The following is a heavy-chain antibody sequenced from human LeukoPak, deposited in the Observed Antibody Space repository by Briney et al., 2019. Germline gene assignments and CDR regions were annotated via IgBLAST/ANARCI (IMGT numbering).Heavy chain of an antibody. CDR2: ISYDGSNK. V-gene: IGHV3-30-3*01. CDR3: AREYYYDSSGYLDY. D-gene: IGHD3-22*01. Sequence: GGSLRLSCAVSGFTFSSYAMHWVRQAPGKGLEWVAVISYDGSNKYYADSVKGRFTISRDNSKNTLYLQMNSLRAEDTAVYYCAREYYYDSSGYLDYWGQGTLVTVSS. J-gene: IGHJ4*02. CDR1: GFTFSSYA.